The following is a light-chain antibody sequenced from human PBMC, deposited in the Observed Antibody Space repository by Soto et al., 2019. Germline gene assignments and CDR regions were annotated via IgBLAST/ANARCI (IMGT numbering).Light chain of an antibody. J-gene: IGKJ2*01. V-gene: IGKV1-39*01. CDR1: QSISSF. CDR3: QQSYITPYT. Sequence: DIQMTQSPSSLSASVGGRVTITCRASQSISSFLNWYQHKPAKAPKLLIYATSSLQSGVPSRFSGSGSRTDFTLTISSLQPEDVATYYCQQSYITPYTFCHGTKLEIK. CDR2: ATS.